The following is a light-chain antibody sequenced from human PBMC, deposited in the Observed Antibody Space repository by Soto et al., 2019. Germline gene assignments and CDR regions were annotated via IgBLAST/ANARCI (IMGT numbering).Light chain of an antibody. CDR3: QQRSNWPGT. J-gene: IGKJ4*01. CDR1: QSVSSY. V-gene: IGKV3-11*01. Sequence: EIVLTQSPATLSLSLGERATLSCRASQSVSSYLAWYQQKPGQAPRLLIYDASNRATGIPARFSGSGSETDFTLTISSLEPEDFAVYYCQQRSNWPGTFGGGTKVEIK. CDR2: DAS.